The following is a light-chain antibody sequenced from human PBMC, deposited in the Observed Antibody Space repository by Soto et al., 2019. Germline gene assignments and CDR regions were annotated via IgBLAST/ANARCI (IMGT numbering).Light chain of an antibody. Sequence: EIVLTQSPATLSLSPGERATLSCRASQSVSSNLAWYQQKPGQAPRLLIYGASTRATGIPARFSGSGSGTEFTLTIRSLQSEDFAVYYCQQYNNWPSITFGQGTRLEIK. V-gene: IGKV3D-15*01. CDR3: QQYNNWPSIT. CDR1: QSVSSN. J-gene: IGKJ5*01. CDR2: GAS.